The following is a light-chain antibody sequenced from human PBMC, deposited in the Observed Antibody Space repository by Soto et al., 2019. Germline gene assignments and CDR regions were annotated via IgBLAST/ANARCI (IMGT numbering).Light chain of an antibody. V-gene: IGKV3-20*01. CDR1: QSVSSSD. CDR2: GAS. Sequence: IGLTQSPGTLSFSPGERATLSCMASQSVSSSDLAWYQQKPGQAPRLLIYGASSKATGIPDRFSGSGSGRSFTLTISRLEPEDLAVYYCQQYCSSPYNFGQGTKLESK. J-gene: IGKJ2*01. CDR3: QQYCSSPYN.